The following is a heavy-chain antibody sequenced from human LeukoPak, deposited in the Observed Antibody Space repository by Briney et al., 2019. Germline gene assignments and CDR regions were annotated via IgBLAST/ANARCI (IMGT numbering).Heavy chain of an antibody. Sequence: SESLSLTCAVYGGSFSGYFWTWIRQPPGKGLEWIGEINHSGSTNYNPSLKSRVTISVDTSKNQFSLKLSSVTAADTAVYYCARGGGAYYMDVWGKGTTVTVSS. CDR1: GGSFSGYF. J-gene: IGHJ6*03. CDR3: ARGGGAYYMDV. CDR2: INHSGST. V-gene: IGHV4-34*01. D-gene: IGHD4-23*01.